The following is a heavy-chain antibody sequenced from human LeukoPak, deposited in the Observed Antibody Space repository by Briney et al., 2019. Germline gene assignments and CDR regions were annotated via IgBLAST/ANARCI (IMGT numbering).Heavy chain of an antibody. Sequence: GGSLRLSCAASGFTFSSYSMNWVCQAPGKGLERVSYISGSSSTIYYADSVKGRFTISRDNAKNSLYLQMNSLRAEDTAVYYCARDRYGDPTQEYFQHWGQGTLVTVSS. CDR3: ARDRYGDPTQEYFQH. CDR1: GFTFSSYS. V-gene: IGHV3-48*01. D-gene: IGHD4-17*01. CDR2: ISGSSSTI. J-gene: IGHJ1*01.